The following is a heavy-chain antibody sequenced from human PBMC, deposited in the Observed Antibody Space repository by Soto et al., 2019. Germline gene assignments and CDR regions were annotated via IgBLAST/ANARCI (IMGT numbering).Heavy chain of an antibody. CDR2: ISAGGDGT. CDR3: ADGGRYPYY. CDR1: GFSFRSYA. Sequence: GGSLRLSCAASGFSFRSYAMGWVRQAPGKGLNWVSSISAGGDGTYYADSVKGRFTISRDNSKNTVYPQMTSLRADDTAVYYCADGGRYPYYWGPGTLVTVSS. D-gene: IGHD1-26*01. V-gene: IGHV3-23*01. J-gene: IGHJ4*02.